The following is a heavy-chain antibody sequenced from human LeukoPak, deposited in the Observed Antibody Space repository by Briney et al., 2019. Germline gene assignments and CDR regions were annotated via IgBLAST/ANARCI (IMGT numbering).Heavy chain of an antibody. CDR1: GGSFSGYY. CDR2: INHSGST. CDR3: ARRRYSSSVGNDY. Sequence: SETLSLTCAVYGGSFSGYYWSWIRQPPGKGLEWIGEINHSGSTNYNPSLKSRVTISVDTSKNQFSLKLSSVTAADTAVYYCARRRYSSSVGNDYWGQGTLVTVSS. V-gene: IGHV4-34*01. D-gene: IGHD6-6*01. J-gene: IGHJ4*02.